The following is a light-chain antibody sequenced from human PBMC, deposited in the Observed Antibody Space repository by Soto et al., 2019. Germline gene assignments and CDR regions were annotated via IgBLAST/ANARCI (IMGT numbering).Light chain of an antibody. CDR3: QQYGSSPIT. Sequence: EIVFTQSPGALSLSPGERSTLSCRASQSVSRSYLAWYQQKPGQAPRLLIYGASSRETGVPVRFSGSGSGVAFTLTINRLEPEDFAVYYCQQYGSSPITFGQGTRLEIK. CDR1: QSVSRSY. CDR2: GAS. V-gene: IGKV3-20*01. J-gene: IGKJ5*01.